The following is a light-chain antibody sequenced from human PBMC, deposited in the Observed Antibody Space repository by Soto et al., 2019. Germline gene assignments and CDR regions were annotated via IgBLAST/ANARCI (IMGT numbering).Light chain of an antibody. Sequence: QSVLTQPPSASGAPGQRVTISCSGSRSSIGSNTVNWYQHLPGTAPKLLIYSNNRRPSGVPDRFSASKTGASASLAISGLQSEDEGDYYCAAWDASLGGFYVFGTGTKVTVL. CDR1: RSSIGSNT. V-gene: IGLV1-44*01. CDR3: AAWDASLGGFYV. J-gene: IGLJ1*01. CDR2: SNN.